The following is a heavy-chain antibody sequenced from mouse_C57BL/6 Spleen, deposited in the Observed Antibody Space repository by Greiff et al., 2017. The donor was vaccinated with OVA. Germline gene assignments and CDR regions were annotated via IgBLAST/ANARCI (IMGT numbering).Heavy chain of an antibody. V-gene: IGHV1-69*01. Sequence: VQLQQPGAELVMPGASVKLSCKASGYTFTSYWMHWVKQRPGQGLEWIGEIDPSDSYTNYNQKFKGKSTLTVDKSSSTAYMQLSSLTSEDSAVYYWARTRAIVTTGPDGYFDVWGTGTTVTVSS. J-gene: IGHJ1*03. D-gene: IGHD2-12*01. CDR1: GYTFTSYW. CDR3: ARTRAIVTTGPDGYFDV. CDR2: IDPSDSYT.